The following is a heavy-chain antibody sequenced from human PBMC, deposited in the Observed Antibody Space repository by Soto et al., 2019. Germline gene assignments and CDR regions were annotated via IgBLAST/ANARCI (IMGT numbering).Heavy chain of an antibody. CDR3: QRAHPRGGWYDP. J-gene: IGHJ5*02. V-gene: IGHV4-59*12. CDR2: AHDSGYA. CDR1: GGSLSTYY. Sequence: AGTLSLTCTVSGGSLSTYYWTWIRQPPGKGLEWLGYAHDSGYANYRPTLKSRVTISLDTSKNKISLNVNSVTAADPDVHYCQRAHPRGGWYDPWGQGILVTVSS. D-gene: IGHD3-16*01.